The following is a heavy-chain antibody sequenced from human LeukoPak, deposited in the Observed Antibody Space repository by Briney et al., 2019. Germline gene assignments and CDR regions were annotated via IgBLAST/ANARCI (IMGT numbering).Heavy chain of an antibody. CDR3: ASRQISGLDAFDI. CDR1: GGSISSGGYY. D-gene: IGHD2-15*01. CDR2: IYYGGST. J-gene: IGHJ3*02. Sequence: PSETLSLTCTVSGGSISSGGYYWSWIRQHPGKGLEWIGYIYYGGSTYYNPSLKSRVTISVDTSKNQFSLKLSSVTAADTAVYYCASRQISGLDAFDIWGQGTMVTVSS. V-gene: IGHV4-31*03.